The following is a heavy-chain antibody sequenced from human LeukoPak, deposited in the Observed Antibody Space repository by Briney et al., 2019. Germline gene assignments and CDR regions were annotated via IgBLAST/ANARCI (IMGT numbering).Heavy chain of an antibody. V-gene: IGHV3-21*01. CDR3: AREGAAAASY. CDR1: GFTFSSYS. J-gene: IGHJ4*02. Sequence: PGGSLRLSCAASGFTFSSYSMNWVRQAPEKGLEWVSAISSSSSYIYYADSVKGRFTISRDNARNSLYLQMNSLRAEDTAMYYCAREGAAAASYWGQGTLVTVSS. CDR2: ISSSSSYI. D-gene: IGHD6-13*01.